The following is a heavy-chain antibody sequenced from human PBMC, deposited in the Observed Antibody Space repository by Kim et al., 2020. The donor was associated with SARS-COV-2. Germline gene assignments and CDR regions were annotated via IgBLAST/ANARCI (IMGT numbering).Heavy chain of an antibody. CDR1: GFTFSSYS. CDR2: ISSSSSTI. J-gene: IGHJ4*02. CDR3: ARVRVGGRSAAGPMGGDY. Sequence: GGSLRLSCAASGFTFSSYSMNWVRQAPGKGLEWVSYISSSSSTIYYADSVKGRFTISRDNAKNSLYLQMNSLRDEDTAVYYCARVRVGGRSAAGPMGGDYWGQGTLVTVSS. D-gene: IGHD6-13*01. V-gene: IGHV3-48*02.